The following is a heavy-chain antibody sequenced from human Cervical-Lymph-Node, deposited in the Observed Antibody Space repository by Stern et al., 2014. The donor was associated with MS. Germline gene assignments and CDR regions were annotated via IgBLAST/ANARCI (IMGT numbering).Heavy chain of an antibody. J-gene: IGHJ6*02. Sequence: VQLVQSGGALVQPGGSLRLSCAASGFTFSAYDMHWVRLLPGKGLEWVAAVGTADDTYYPGSVRGRFTISRDDAKNSLYLQMNSLRVGDTAVYYCARAHKGDGMDVWGQGTTVTVSS. CDR1: GFTFSAYD. V-gene: IGHV3-13*01. CDR3: ARAHKGDGMDV. CDR2: VGTADDT.